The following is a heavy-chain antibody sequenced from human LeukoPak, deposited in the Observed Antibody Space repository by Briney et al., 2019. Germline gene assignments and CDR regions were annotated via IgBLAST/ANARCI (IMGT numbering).Heavy chain of an antibody. D-gene: IGHD1-26*01. CDR3: AKESPSLSYWFDY. J-gene: IGHJ4*02. CDR2: ISYDGSNK. Sequence: PGGSLRLSCAASGFTYSSYAMHWVRQAPGKGLEWVAVISYDGSNKYYADSVKGRFTISRDNSKNTLYLQMNSLRAEDTAVYYCAKESPSLSYWFDYWGQGTLVTVSS. V-gene: IGHV3-30*04. CDR1: GFTYSSYA.